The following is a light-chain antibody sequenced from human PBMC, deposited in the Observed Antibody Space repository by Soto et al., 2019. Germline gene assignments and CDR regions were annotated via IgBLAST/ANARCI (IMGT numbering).Light chain of an antibody. J-gene: IGKJ5*01. V-gene: IGKV1-33*01. CDR3: QQYDDLPIT. CDR1: QVIDNY. CDR2: DAS. Sequence: EIQMTQSPSPLSVSVGDSVTITCQASQVIDNYLNWYQQKPGKAPKLLIYDASNLELGVPSRFSGSGSGTDFTFTISSLQPEDITTYYCQQYDDLPITFGQGTRLENK.